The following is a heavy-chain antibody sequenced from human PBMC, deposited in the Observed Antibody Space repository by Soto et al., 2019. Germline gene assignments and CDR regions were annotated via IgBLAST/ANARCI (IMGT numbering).Heavy chain of an antibody. CDR3: TRDCPTYPKHYDSSGYYFDN. CDR1: GFTFGDYA. J-gene: IGHJ4*02. CDR2: IRSKAYGGTT. V-gene: IGHV3-49*04. Sequence: GGSLRLSCTASGFTFGDYAMSWVRQAPGKGLEWVGFIRSKAYGGTTEYAASVKGRFTISRDDSKSIAYLQMNSLKTEDTDVYDCTRDCPTYPKHYDSSGYYFDNWGQGTMVTVSS. D-gene: IGHD3-22*01.